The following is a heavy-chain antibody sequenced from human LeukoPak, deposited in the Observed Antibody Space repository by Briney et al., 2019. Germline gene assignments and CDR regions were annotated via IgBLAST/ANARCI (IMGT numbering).Heavy chain of an antibody. D-gene: IGHD7-27*01. J-gene: IGHJ6*03. V-gene: IGHV4-34*01. CDR2: INHSGST. CDR3: ASLGNHQSYYYYYYMDV. Sequence: SETLSLTCAVYGGSFSGYYWSWIRQPPGKGLEWIGEINHSGSTNYNPSLKSRVTISVDTSKNQFSLKLSSVTAADTAVYYCASLGNHQSYYYYYYMDVWGKGTTVTVSS. CDR1: GGSFSGYY.